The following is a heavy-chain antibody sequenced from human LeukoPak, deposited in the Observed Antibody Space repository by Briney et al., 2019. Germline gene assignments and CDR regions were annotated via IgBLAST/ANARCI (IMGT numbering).Heavy chain of an antibody. J-gene: IGHJ4*02. CDR2: IYYSGST. Sequence: SETLSLTCTVSGGSISSSSYYWGWIRQPPGKGLEWIGSIYYSGSTYYNPSLKSRVTISVDTSKNQFSLKRSSVTAADTAVYYCASSLGLWFGERTPLDYWGQGTLVTVSS. CDR3: ASSLGLWFGERTPLDY. V-gene: IGHV4-39*07. D-gene: IGHD3-10*01. CDR1: GGSISSSSYY.